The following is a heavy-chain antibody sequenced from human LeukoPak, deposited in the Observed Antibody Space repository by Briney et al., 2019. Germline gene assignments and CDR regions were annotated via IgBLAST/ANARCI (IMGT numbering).Heavy chain of an antibody. Sequence: PGGSLRLSCAASGFTFSSHDMHWVRQAPGKGLEWVAAISYDGSKQLYADSVKGRFTISRDNSKNTLNLQMNSLRDEDTAVYYYAKDGARYLLTYYFEYWGQGTLVTVSS. V-gene: IGHV3-30*18. CDR2: ISYDGSKQ. CDR3: AKDGARYLLTYYFEY. J-gene: IGHJ4*02. CDR1: GFTFSSHD. D-gene: IGHD3-9*01.